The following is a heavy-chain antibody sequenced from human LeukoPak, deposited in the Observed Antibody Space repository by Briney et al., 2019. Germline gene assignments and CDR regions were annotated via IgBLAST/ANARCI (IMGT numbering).Heavy chain of an antibody. J-gene: IGHJ4*02. V-gene: IGHV1-69*06. D-gene: IGHD5-12*01. CDR1: GGTFSSYA. CDR3: AREVATGGLFDY. Sequence: SVKVSCKASGGTFSSYAISWVRQAPGQGLEWMRGIIPIFGTANYAQKFQGRVTITADKSTSTAYMELSSLRSEDTAVYYCAREVATGGLFDYWGQGTLVTVSS. CDR2: IIPIFGTA.